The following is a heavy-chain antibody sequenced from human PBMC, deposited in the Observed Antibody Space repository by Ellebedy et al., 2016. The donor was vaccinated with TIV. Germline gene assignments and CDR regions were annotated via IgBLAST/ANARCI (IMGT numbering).Heavy chain of an antibody. CDR1: GGSFSGYY. CDR3: ARIPYGVGYFDY. CDR2: INHSGST. Sequence: SETLSLTCAVYGGSFSGYYWSWIRQPPGKGLEWIGEINHSGSTSYNPSLKSRVTISVDTSKNQFSLKLSSVTAADTAVYYCARIPYGVGYFDYWGQGTLVTVSS. J-gene: IGHJ4*02. V-gene: IGHV4-34*01. D-gene: IGHD2-21*01.